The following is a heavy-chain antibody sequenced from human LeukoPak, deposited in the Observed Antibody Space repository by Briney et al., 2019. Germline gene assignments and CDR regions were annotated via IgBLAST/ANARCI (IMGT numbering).Heavy chain of an antibody. D-gene: IGHD3-22*01. V-gene: IGHV1-69*04. CDR3: ARDLPQNDYYDSSGYLDY. Sequence: SVKVSCKASGGTFSSYTISWVRQAPGQGLEWMGRIIPILGIANYAQKFQGRVTITADKSTSTAYMELSSLRSEDTAVYYCARDLPQNDYYDSSGYLDYWGQGTLVTVSS. CDR1: GGTFSSYT. J-gene: IGHJ4*02. CDR2: IIPILGIA.